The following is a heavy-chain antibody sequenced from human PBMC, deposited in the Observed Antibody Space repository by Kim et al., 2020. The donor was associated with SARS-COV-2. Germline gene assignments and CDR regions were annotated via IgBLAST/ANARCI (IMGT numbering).Heavy chain of an antibody. V-gene: IGHV1-18*01. CDR2: GNT. J-gene: IGHJ5*02. CDR3: ARVIYWFDP. Sequence: GNTNYAQKLQGRVTMTTDTSTSTAYMELRSLRSDDTAVYYCARVIYWFDPWGQGTLVTVSS.